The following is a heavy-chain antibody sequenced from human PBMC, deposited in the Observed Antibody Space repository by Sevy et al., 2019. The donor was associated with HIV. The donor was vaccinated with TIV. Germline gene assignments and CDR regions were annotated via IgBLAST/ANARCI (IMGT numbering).Heavy chain of an antibody. V-gene: IGHV3-30-3*01. D-gene: IGHD7-27*01. CDR2: ISYDGSNK. CDR3: ARDKDDGELDY. J-gene: IGHJ4*02. Sequence: GGSLRLSCAASGFTFSSYAMHWVRQAPGKGLEWVAVISYDGSNKYYADSVKGRFTISRENSKNTLYLQMKSLRVEDTAVYYCARDKDDGELDYWGQGTLVTVSS. CDR1: GFTFSSYA.